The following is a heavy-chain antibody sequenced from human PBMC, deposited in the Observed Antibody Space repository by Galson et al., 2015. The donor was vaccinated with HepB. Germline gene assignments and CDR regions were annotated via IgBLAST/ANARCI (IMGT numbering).Heavy chain of an antibody. D-gene: IGHD3-3*01. CDR1: GFTFDSYA. CDR3: AKDRPRRGYDFWGFDY. J-gene: IGHJ4*02. Sequence: SLRLSCAASGFTFDSYAMHWVRQAPGKGLEWVSGISWNSGSIGYADSVKGRFTISRDNAKNSLYLQMNSLRAEDTALYYCAKDRPRRGYDFWGFDYWGQGTLVTVSS. CDR2: ISWNSGSI. V-gene: IGHV3-9*01.